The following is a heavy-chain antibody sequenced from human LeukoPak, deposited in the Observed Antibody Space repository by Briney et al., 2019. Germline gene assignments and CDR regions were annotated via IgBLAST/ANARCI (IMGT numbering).Heavy chain of an antibody. CDR2: IIPIFGTA. CDR1: AYTFTNFR. CDR3: ARTAGIAVAQISFDY. D-gene: IGHD6-19*01. J-gene: IGHJ4*02. V-gene: IGHV1-69*13. Sequence: ASVKVSCKTSAYTFTNFRIHWVRQAPGHGFEWMGGIIPIFGTANYAQKFQGRVTITADESTSTAYMELSSLRSEDTAVYYCARTAGIAVAQISFDYWGQGTLVTVSS.